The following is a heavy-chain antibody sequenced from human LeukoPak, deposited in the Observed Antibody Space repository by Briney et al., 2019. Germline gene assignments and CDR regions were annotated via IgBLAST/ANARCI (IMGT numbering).Heavy chain of an antibody. CDR2: IIPIFGKA. CDR1: GYTLTELS. V-gene: IGHV1-69*13. D-gene: IGHD3-16*01. CDR3: AREGGVGPTPAAFDI. Sequence: ASVKVSCKVSGYTLTELSMHWVRQAPGKGLEWMGGIIPIFGKADYAQKSQGRVTITADESTSIVYMELSSLRSEDTAVYYCAREGGVGPTPAAFDIWGQGTMVTVSS. J-gene: IGHJ3*02.